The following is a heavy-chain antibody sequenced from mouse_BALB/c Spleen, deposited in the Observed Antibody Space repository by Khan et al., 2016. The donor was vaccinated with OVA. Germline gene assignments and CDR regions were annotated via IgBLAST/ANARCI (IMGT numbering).Heavy chain of an antibody. CDR3: AREWAGWFPY. V-gene: IGHV1-77*01. J-gene: IGHJ3*01. Sequence: QVQLKESGAELARPGASVKLSCKASGYTFTDYYINWMKQRTGQGLEWIGEIYPGSGNIYYNEKFKGKATLTADKSSSTAYMQLSSLTSEDSAVYFCAREWAGWFPYWGQGTLVTVSA. CDR2: IYPGSGNI. CDR1: GYTFTDYY.